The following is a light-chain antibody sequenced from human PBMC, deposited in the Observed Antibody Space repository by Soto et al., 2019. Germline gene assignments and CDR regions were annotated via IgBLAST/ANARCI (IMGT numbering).Light chain of an antibody. CDR2: TAS. CDR1: QDISSW. V-gene: IGKV1-12*01. Sequence: DIQMTQSPSSVSASVGDRVTITCRASQDISSWVAWYQHKPGKAPTVVIYTASTLQSGVPSRFSGSGSGTDFTLTISSLQPEDAATYYCQQSYSSLVYNFGPGTKLEIK. J-gene: IGKJ2*01. CDR3: QQSYSSLVYN.